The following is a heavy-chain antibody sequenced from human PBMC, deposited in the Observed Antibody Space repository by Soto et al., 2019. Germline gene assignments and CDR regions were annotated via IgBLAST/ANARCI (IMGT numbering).Heavy chain of an antibody. CDR3: AKDRVGFGGYDLPWFDP. CDR1: GFTFSSYG. Sequence: QVQLVESGGGVVQPGRSLRLSCAASGFTFSSYGMHWVRQAPGKGLEWVAVISYDGSNKYYADSVKGRFTISRDNSXNPXYLQMNSLRAEDTAVYYCAKDRVGFGGYDLPWFDPWGQGTLVTVSS. J-gene: IGHJ5*02. CDR2: ISYDGSNK. V-gene: IGHV3-30*18. D-gene: IGHD2-15*01.